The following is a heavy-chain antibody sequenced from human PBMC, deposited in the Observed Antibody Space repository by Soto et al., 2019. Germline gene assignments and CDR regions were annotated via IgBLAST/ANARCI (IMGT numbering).Heavy chain of an antibody. J-gene: IGHJ4*02. CDR2: VYYSGTT. CDR3: ARAGSTWRYFFEY. CDR1: GGCISSYY. Sequence: PSETLALTCTVSGGCISSYYWSWIRQSPGKGLEWIGYVYYSGTTYYNPSLQSRVTISVDTSKKQFSLKVRSVTAADTAIYFCARAGSTWRYFFEYWGQGSLVTVSS. D-gene: IGHD2-2*01. V-gene: IGHV4-59*01.